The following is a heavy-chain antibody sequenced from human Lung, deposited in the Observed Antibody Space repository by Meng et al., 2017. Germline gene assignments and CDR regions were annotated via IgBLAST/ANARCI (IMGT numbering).Heavy chain of an antibody. Sequence: AVQTPAAPVKLSGKPSESTFAAYWIHWLRQAPGKGLEWMGRIDPNNDHTQYAQNFQGRVTMTSDTSISTVYMELNGLRSDDTAVYYCARDEDISAAGKLFGDYWGQGTLVTVSS. D-gene: IGHD6-13*01. CDR2: IDPNNDHT. CDR1: ESTFAAYW. CDR3: ARDEDISAAGKLFGDY. J-gene: IGHJ4*02. V-gene: IGHV1-2*06.